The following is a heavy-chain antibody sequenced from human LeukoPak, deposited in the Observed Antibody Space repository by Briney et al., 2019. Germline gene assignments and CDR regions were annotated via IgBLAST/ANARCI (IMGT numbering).Heavy chain of an antibody. CDR3: AREISAGYYYYYYMDV. Sequence: SETLSLTCSVSGGSISTYYWSWIRQPPGKGLEWIGYIYYSGSTDYNPSLKSRVTISVDTSKNQFSLKLNSVTAADTAVYYCAREISAGYYYYYYMDVWGKGTMVTVSS. J-gene: IGHJ6*03. CDR1: GGSISTYY. CDR2: IYYSGST. V-gene: IGHV4-59*12. D-gene: IGHD3-10*01.